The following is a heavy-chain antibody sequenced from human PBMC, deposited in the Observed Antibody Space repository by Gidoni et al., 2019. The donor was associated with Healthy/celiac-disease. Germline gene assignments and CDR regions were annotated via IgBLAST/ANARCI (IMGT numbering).Heavy chain of an antibody. CDR3: ARTGYCSSTSCYALNWFDP. CDR2: INHSGST. V-gene: IGHV4-34*01. D-gene: IGHD2-2*01. Sequence: QVQLQQWGAGLLTPSETLSLTCAVYGGSFSGYYWSWIRQPPGKGLEWIGEINHSGSTNYNPSLKSRVTISVDTSKNQFSLKLSSVTAADTAVYYCARTGYCSSTSCYALNWFDPWGQGTLVTVSS. CDR1: GGSFSGYY. J-gene: IGHJ5*02.